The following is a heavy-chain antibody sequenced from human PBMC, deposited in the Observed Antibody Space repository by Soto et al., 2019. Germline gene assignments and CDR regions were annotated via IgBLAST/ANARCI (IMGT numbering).Heavy chain of an antibody. Sequence: SETLSLTCAVYAGSFSGYYWSWIRQPPGKGLEWIGEINHSGSTNYNTSLKSRVTISVDTSKNQSSLKLSSVTAADTAVYYCARGPRGLWFGELRYYYYYGMDVWGQGTTVTVS. D-gene: IGHD3-10*01. CDR2: INHSGST. J-gene: IGHJ6*02. V-gene: IGHV4-34*01. CDR3: ARGPRGLWFGELRYYYYYGMDV. CDR1: AGSFSGYY.